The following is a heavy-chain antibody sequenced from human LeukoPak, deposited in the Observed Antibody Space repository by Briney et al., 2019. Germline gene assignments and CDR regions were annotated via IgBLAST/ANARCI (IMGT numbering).Heavy chain of an antibody. CDR2: ISAYSSNT. Sequence: ASVTVSFKASGYTFTIYGNSWMRQAQGQGLEWMGWISAYSSNTNYAQKLQGRVTMITDTSTSTAYMELRSLRSDDTAVYYCARDEGDYDFWSGSGPVRYFDYWGQGTLVTVSS. CDR3: ARDEGDYDFWSGSGPVRYFDY. CDR1: GYTFTIYG. V-gene: IGHV1-18*01. D-gene: IGHD3-3*01. J-gene: IGHJ4*02.